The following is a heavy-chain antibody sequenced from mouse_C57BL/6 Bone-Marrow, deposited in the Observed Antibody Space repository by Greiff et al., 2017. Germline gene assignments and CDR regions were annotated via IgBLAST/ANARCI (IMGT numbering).Heavy chain of an antibody. V-gene: IGHV5-4*03. CDR1: GFTFSSYA. CDR3: ARLGSPHFDY. J-gene: IGHJ2*01. CDR2: ISDGGSYT. D-gene: IGHD1-1*01. Sequence: DVKLVESGGGLVKPGGSLKLSCAASGFTFSSYAMSWVRQTPEKRLEWVATISDGGSYTYYPDNVKGRFTLSRDNAKNNLYLQMSHLKSEDTAMYYCARLGSPHFDYWGQGTTLTVSS.